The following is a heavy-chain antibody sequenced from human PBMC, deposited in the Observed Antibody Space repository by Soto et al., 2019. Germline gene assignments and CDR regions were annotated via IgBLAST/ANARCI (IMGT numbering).Heavy chain of an antibody. CDR2: IIPIFGTA. Sequence: SVKVSCKASGGTFSSYAISWVRQAPGQGLEWMGGIIPIFGTANYAQKFQGRVTITADESTSTAYMELSSLGSEDTAVHYCARSPPMTTVTIMWFDPWGQGTLVTVSS. J-gene: IGHJ5*02. V-gene: IGHV1-69*13. D-gene: IGHD4-17*01. CDR3: ARSPPMTTVTIMWFDP. CDR1: GGTFSSYA.